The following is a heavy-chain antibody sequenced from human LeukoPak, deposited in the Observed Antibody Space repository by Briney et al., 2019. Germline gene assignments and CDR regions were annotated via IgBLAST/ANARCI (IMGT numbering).Heavy chain of an antibody. J-gene: IGHJ3*02. CDR3: ARSVYYDAFDI. V-gene: IGHV3-74*01. CDR1: GFTFSSYA. Sequence: PGGSLRLSCAASGFTFSSYAMSWVRQAPGKGLVWVSRINSDGLSTIYADSVKGRFTISRDNAKNTLYLQMNSLRAEDTAMYYCARSVYYDAFDIWGQGTMVTVSS. D-gene: IGHD5/OR15-5a*01. CDR2: INSDGLST.